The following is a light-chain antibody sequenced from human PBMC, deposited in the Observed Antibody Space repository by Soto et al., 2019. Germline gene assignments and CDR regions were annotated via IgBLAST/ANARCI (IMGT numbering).Light chain of an antibody. CDR2: DVS. CDR1: SSDVGGYSY. CDR3: APYTTSSTYV. V-gene: IGLV2-14*01. J-gene: IGLJ1*01. Sequence: QSVLTQPASVSGSPGQSIAISCTGNSSDVGGYSYVSWYQQQPGKAPKLVISDVSNRPSGVSDRFSGSKSGNTASLTISGLQTEDEADYYCAPYTTSSTYVFGTGTKVTVL.